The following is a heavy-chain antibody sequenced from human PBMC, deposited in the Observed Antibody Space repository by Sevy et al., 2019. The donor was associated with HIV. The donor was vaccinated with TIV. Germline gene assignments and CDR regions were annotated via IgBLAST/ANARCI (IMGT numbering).Heavy chain of an antibody. CDR2: IKIDGSEK. Sequence: GGSLRLSCAASGFTFSSYWMHWVRQAPGKGLEWVANIKIDGSEKHYVDSVEGRFTISRDNAKNSLYQQMNSLRAEDTAVYYCARDSPGPHDAFDIWGQGTMVTVSS. CDR3: ARDSPGPHDAFDI. V-gene: IGHV3-7*01. J-gene: IGHJ3*02. CDR1: GFTFSSYW.